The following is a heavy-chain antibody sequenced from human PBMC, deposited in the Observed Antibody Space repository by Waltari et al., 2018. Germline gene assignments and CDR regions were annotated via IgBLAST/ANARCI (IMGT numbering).Heavy chain of an antibody. J-gene: IGHJ5*02. CDR1: GGSISSGDYY. Sequence: QVQLQESGPGLVKPSQTLSLTCTVSGGSISSGDYYWSWIRQSPGKGLEWIGYIYYSGSTNYNPSLKSRVTISVDTSKTQFSLNLSSVTAADTAVYFCARYSWSYSGSSAINWFDPWGQGTLVTVSS. CDR3: ARYSWSYSGSSAINWFDP. CDR2: IYYSGST. V-gene: IGHV4-30-4*08. D-gene: IGHD6-6*01.